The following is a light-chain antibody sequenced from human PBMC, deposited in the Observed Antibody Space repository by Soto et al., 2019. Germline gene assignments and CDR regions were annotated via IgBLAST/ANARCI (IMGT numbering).Light chain of an antibody. V-gene: IGLV2-14*01. CDR2: EVS. Sequence: QSVLTQPASVSGSPGQSVTISCTGTSSDVGAYKYVSWYQQHPGKAPKLMIYEVSNRPSGVSNRFSGSKSGNTASLTISGLRADDEADYYCSSYTDRKNLVFGTGTKVTVL. CDR1: SSDVGAYKY. CDR3: SSYTDRKNLV. J-gene: IGLJ1*01.